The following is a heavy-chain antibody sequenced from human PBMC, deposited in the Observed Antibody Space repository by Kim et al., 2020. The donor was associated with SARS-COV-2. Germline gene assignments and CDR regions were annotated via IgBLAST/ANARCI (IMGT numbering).Heavy chain of an antibody. CDR1: GFTFSSYG. CDR3: ARGPDSSGWYLFDY. CDR2: IWYDGSNK. Sequence: GGSLRLSCAASGFTFSSYGMHWVRQAPGKGLEWVAVIWYDGSNKYYADSVKGRFTISRDNSKNTLYLQMNSLRAEDTAVYYCARGPDSSGWYLFDYWGQGTLVTVSS. V-gene: IGHV3-33*01. J-gene: IGHJ4*02. D-gene: IGHD6-19*01.